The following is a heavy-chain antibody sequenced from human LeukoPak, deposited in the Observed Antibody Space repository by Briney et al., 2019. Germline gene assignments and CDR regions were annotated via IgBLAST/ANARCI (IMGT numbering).Heavy chain of an antibody. J-gene: IGHJ4*02. CDR2: VRVNGRST. V-gene: IGHV3-23*01. CDR1: GFTFSTYD. Sequence: GGSLRLSCTASGFTFSTYDMSWVRQAPGKGLEWVSTVRVNGRSTYYADSVKGRFTISRDNSRNTLYLQMNSLRAEDTALYYCAKPGEPSNYYFDYWGQGALVTVSS. D-gene: IGHD2-21*01. CDR3: AKPGEPSNYYFDY.